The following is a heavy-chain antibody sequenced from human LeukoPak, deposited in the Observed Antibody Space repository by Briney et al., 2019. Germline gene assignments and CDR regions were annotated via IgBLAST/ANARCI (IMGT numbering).Heavy chain of an antibody. J-gene: IGHJ4*02. D-gene: IGHD2-15*01. CDR1: GYTFTGYY. CDR2: INPNSGGT. V-gene: IGHV1-2*02. CDR3: ARESPYCSGGSCYLDY. Sequence: ASVKVSCKASGYTFTGYYMHWVRQAPGQGLEWMGWINPNSGGTNYAQKFQGRVTMTRDTSISTAYMELSRLRSDDTAVYYCARESPYCSGGSCYLDYWGQGTLVTVSS.